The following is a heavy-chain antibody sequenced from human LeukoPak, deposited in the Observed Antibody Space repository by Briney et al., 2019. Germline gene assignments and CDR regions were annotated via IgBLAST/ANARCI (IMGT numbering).Heavy chain of an antibody. V-gene: IGHV4-39*01. Sequence: SETLSLTCSVSGCSISSCSSYWGCIPQPPGKELEWVGSIYYSGSNYENPALKRRGTISVDTSKNQFSLKLSSVTAADTAVYYCARHLSGWIQSSFDYWGQGTLGTASS. CDR2: IYYSGSN. D-gene: IGHD5-24*01. CDR3: ARHLSGWIQSSFDY. CDR1: GCSISSCSSY. J-gene: IGHJ4*02.